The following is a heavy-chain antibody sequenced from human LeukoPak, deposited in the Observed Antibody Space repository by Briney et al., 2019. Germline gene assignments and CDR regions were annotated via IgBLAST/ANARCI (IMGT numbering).Heavy chain of an antibody. CDR1: GFTFDDYA. D-gene: IGHD6-19*01. CDR3: AKDMGAYSSGCLDY. V-gene: IGHV3-9*01. J-gene: IGHJ4*02. Sequence: PGRSLRLSCAASGFTFDDYAMHWVRQVPGKGLEWVSGISWNSGSIGYADSVKGRFTISRDNAKNSLYLQMNSLRAEDTALYYCAKDMGAYSSGCLDYWGQGTLVTVSS. CDR2: ISWNSGSI.